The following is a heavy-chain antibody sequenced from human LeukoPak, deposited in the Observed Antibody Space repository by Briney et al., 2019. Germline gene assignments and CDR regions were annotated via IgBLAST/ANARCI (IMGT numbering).Heavy chain of an antibody. D-gene: IGHD3-10*01. Sequence: SVKVSCKASGGTFSSYAISWVRQAPGQGLEWMGRIIPIFGTANYAQKFQGRVTITTDESASTAYMELSSLRSEDTAVYYCARSITMVRELNPWGQGTLVTVSS. CDR3: ARSITMVRELNP. CDR2: IIPIFGTA. V-gene: IGHV1-69*05. J-gene: IGHJ5*02. CDR1: GGTFSSYA.